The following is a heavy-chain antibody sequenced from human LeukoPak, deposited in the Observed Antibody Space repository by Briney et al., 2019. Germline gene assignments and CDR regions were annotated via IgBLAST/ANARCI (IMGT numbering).Heavy chain of an antibody. D-gene: IGHD3-22*01. CDR1: GAPITRYY. J-gene: IGHJ3*02. V-gene: IGHV4-59*08. Sequence: SETLSLTCTVSGAPITRYYWSWIRQPPGKGLEWIGYVYYSESANYNPSLKSRITISVDTSKNHFSLNLNSVTAADTAVYYCARVGGYPLSAFDIWGQGTMVTVSS. CDR3: ARVGGYPLSAFDI. CDR2: VYYSESA.